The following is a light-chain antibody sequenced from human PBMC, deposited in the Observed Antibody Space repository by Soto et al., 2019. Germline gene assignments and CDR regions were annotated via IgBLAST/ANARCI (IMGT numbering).Light chain of an antibody. V-gene: IGKV1-16*02. CDR3: QQYNSYPPT. J-gene: IGKJ2*01. CDR1: QDISDY. CDR2: AAS. Sequence: DIQMTQSPSSLSASVGDRVTISCRASQDISDYLAWFQQKPGKPPKTLIYAASRLQPGVPSKFSGSGSGTDFTLTIGSLQPEDFASYYCQQYNSYPPTFGQGTRLDI.